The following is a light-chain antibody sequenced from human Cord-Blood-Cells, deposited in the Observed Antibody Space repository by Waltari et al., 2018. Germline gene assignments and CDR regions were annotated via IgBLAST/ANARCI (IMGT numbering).Light chain of an antibody. CDR2: LGS. J-gene: IGKJ1*01. CDR3: MQALQTPWT. V-gene: IGKV2-28*01. CDR1: QRLLHSNGYNY. Sequence: DIVMTQSPLSLPVTPGEPXXXXXXXXQRLLHSNGYNYLDWYLQKPGQSPQLLIYLGSNRASGVPDRFSGSGSGTDFTLKISRVEAEDVGVYYCMQALQTPWTFGQGTKVEIK.